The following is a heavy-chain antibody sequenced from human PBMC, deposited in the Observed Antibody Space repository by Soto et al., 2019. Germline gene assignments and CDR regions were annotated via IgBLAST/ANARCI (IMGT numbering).Heavy chain of an antibody. V-gene: IGHV3-23*01. CDR2: ISGSGGTT. Sequence: GGSLTLSCEASGFPLSSYTMSWVRQAPGKGLEWVSSISGSGGTTYYADSVKGRFTISRDNSKTMVHLQMDTLRAEDTAVYYCAKVLRVGELFPFDYWGQGTLVTVSS. D-gene: IGHD3-10*01. J-gene: IGHJ4*02. CDR1: GFPLSSYT. CDR3: AKVLRVGELFPFDY.